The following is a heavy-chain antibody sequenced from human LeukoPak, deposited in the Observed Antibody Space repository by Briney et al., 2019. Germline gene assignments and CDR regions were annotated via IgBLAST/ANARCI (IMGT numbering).Heavy chain of an antibody. J-gene: IGHJ3*02. CDR3: AGVGLLWVGDLATGNDAFDI. CDR2: IYYSGST. D-gene: IGHD3-10*01. V-gene: IGHV4-59*01. Sequence: SETLSLTCTVSGGSISSYYWSWIRQPPGKGLEWIGYIYYSGSTNYSPSLKSRVTISVDTSKNQFSLKLSSVTAADTAVYYGAGVGLLWVGDLATGNDAFDIWGQGTMVTVSS. CDR1: GGSISSYY.